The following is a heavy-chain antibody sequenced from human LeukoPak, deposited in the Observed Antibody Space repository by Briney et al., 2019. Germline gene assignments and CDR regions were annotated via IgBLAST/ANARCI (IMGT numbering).Heavy chain of an antibody. Sequence: GASVKVSCKASGGTFSSYAISWVRQAPGQGLEWMGGIIPIFGTANYAQKFQGRVTITADESTSTAYMELSSLRSEDTAVYYCARDPASTMAYYYYYYGMDVWGQGTTVTVS. D-gene: IGHD3-10*01. CDR2: IIPIFGTA. J-gene: IGHJ6*02. V-gene: IGHV1-69*13. CDR1: GGTFSSYA. CDR3: ARDPASTMAYYYYYYGMDV.